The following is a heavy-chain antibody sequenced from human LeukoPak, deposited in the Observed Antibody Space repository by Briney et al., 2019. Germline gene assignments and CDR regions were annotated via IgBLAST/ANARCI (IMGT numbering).Heavy chain of an antibody. CDR2: ISGGGSST. CDR1: GFTLDKYA. V-gene: IGHV3-43*02. D-gene: IGHD6-13*01. J-gene: IGHJ5*02. CDR3: AKVLGSSSYYSLGS. Sequence: PGGSLRLPCAASGFTLDKYAMHWVRHAPGGSLEWVCFISGGGSSTSYADSVNGRFITSSGNNKRFLFLLMTVPTTEDTALYCCAKVLGSSSYYSLGSWGQGTLVTVSS.